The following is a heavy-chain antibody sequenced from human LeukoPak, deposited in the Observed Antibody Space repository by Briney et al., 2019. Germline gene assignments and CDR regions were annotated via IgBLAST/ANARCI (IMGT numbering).Heavy chain of an antibody. D-gene: IGHD2-2*01. J-gene: IGHJ4*02. CDR2: IYYSGST. V-gene: IGHV4-39*07. CDR3: ARVAPPSAYEPAAMYYFDY. Sequence: SETLSLTCTVSGGSISSGDYYWGWIRQPPGKGLEWIGSIYYSGSTYYNPSLKSRVTISVDTSKNQFSLKLSSVTAADTAVYYCARVAPPSAYEPAAMYYFDYWGQGTLVTVSS. CDR1: GGSISSGDYY.